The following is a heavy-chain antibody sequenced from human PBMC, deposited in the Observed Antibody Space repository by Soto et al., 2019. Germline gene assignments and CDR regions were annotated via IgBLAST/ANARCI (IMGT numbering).Heavy chain of an antibody. CDR1: GYTFTTYG. D-gene: IGHD3-10*01. CDR3: TREGSAPYYYYGMDA. V-gene: IGHV1-18*01. J-gene: IGHJ6*02. Sequence: QVQLEQSAPEVKKPGASVKVSCKASGYTFTTYGISWVRQAPRQGLEWMGWINTHNGNTNYAQNLQGRVIMTADTSTSTAYMELRSLRSDDTAVYYCTREGSAPYYYYGMDAWGQGTTVTVSS. CDR2: INTHNGNT.